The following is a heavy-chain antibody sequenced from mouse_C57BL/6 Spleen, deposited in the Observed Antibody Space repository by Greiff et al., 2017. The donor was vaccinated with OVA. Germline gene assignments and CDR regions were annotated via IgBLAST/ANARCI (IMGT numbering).Heavy chain of an antibody. CDR3: ARSIDGYSDD. Sequence: VKLMESGAELVRPGASVKLSCKASGYTFTDHYINWVKQRPGQGLEWIARIYPGSGSTYYNEKFKGKATLTAEKSSSTAYMQLSSLTSEDSAVYFCARSIDGYSDDWGQGTTLTVSS. D-gene: IGHD2-3*01. J-gene: IGHJ2*01. CDR1: GYTFTDHY. CDR2: IYPGSGST. V-gene: IGHV1-76*01.